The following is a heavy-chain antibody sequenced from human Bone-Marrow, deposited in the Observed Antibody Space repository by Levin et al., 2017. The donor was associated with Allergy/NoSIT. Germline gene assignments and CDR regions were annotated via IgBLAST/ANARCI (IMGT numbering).Heavy chain of an antibody. V-gene: IGHV3-66*01. CDR2: VYGIGTT. D-gene: IGHD3-16*01. J-gene: IGHJ4*02. CDR3: ARGLYPNQGGSEFDL. CDR1: GFTVSNNY. Sequence: GASVKVSCAASGFTVSNNYMSWVRQAPGKGLEWVSVVYGIGTTFYADSVKGRFTTSRDNSKNTVFLQMNSLRAEDTAVYYCARGLYPNQGGSEFDLWGQGTPVTVSS.